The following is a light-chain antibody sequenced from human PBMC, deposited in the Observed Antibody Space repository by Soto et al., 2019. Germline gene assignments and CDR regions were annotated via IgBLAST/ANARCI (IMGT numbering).Light chain of an antibody. CDR2: AAS. CDR1: QIISTY. J-gene: IGKJ5*01. CDR3: QQLNNYPVT. V-gene: IGKV1-9*01. Sequence: DIQMTHSPSSLSASVGDRVTITCGASQIISTYLNWYQQRAGLAPRLLIYAASSLQSGVPPRFSGSGSGTEFTLTITSLQPEDFATYYCQQLNNYPVTFGQGTRLEIK.